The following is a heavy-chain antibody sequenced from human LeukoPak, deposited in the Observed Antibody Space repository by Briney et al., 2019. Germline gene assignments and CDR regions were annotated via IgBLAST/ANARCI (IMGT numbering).Heavy chain of an antibody. D-gene: IGHD3-10*01. Sequence: ASVKVSCKASGYTFTGYYMHWVRQAPGQGLEWMGWINPNSGGTNYAQKFQGRVTMTRDTSISTAYTELSRLRSDDTAVYYCARDTWFGEPYYNWFDPWGQGTLVTVSS. CDR1: GYTFTGYY. V-gene: IGHV1-2*02. CDR2: INPNSGGT. CDR3: ARDTWFGEPYYNWFDP. J-gene: IGHJ5*02.